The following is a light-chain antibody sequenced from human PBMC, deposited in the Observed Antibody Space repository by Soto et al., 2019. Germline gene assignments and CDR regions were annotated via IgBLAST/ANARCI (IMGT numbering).Light chain of an antibody. V-gene: IGLV2-8*01. CDR3: SSYGGNSNYV. Sequence: ALTQPPSASGSPGQSVTISCTGTSSDVGLYDYVSWYQQHPGKVPKLLIYEVTQRPSGVPDRFSGSKSDNTASLTVSGLQAEDEADYYCSSYGGNSNYVFGTGTKVTVL. CDR1: SSDVGLYDY. J-gene: IGLJ1*01. CDR2: EVT.